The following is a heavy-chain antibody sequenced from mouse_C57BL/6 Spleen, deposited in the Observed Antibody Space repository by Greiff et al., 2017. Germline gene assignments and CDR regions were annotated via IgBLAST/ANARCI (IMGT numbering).Heavy chain of an antibody. D-gene: IGHD1-1*01. V-gene: IGHV5-6*01. CDR2: ISSGGSYT. J-gene: IGHJ2*01. Sequence: EVQRVESGGDLVKPGGSLKLSCAASGFTFSSYGMSWVRQTPDKRLEWVATISSGGSYTYYPDSVKGRFTISRDNAKNTLYLQMSSLKSEDTAMYYCARHTSTVVARDYFDYWGQGTTLTVSS. CDR3: ARHTSTVVARDYFDY. CDR1: GFTFSSYG.